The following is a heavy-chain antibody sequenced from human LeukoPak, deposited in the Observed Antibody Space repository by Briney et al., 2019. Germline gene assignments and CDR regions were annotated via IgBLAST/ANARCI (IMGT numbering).Heavy chain of an antibody. D-gene: IGHD3-16*01. CDR1: GFTFSSYS. J-gene: IGHJ6*03. CDR2: ISGSSGSI. CDR3: ARRSEFGVLYYMDV. V-gene: IGHV3-48*01. Sequence: GGSLRLSCAASGFTFSSYSMNWVRQAPGKGLEWVSYISGSSGSIYYADSVKGRFTISRDNAKNSLYLQMNSLRAEDTAMYYCARRSEFGVLYYMDVWGKGTTVTVSS.